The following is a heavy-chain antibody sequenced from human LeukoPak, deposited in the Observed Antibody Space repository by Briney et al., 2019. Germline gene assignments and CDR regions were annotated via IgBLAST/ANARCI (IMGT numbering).Heavy chain of an antibody. D-gene: IGHD4-11*01. CDR1: GFTFSSYG. J-gene: IGHJ4*02. CDR2: ISYDGNNK. Sequence: HPGGSLRLSCAVSGFTFSSYGMHWVRQAPGKGLEWVAVISYDGNNKYYADSVKGRFTISRDNSKNTLYLQMNSLRAEDTAVYYCAKERHSNDPPHFDYWGQGTLVTVSS. CDR3: AKERHSNDPPHFDY. V-gene: IGHV3-30*18.